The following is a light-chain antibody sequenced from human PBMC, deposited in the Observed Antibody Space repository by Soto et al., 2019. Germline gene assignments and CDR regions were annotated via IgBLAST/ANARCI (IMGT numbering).Light chain of an antibody. CDR3: SSYAGSNIL. CDR2: EVD. Sequence: QSALAQPASVSGSPGQSVTISCTGTSSDVGGYDYVSWYQQHPGKAPKLMIYEVDKRPSGVPDRFSGSKSDNTASLTVSGLQTDDEADYYCSSYAGSNILFGTGTKVTVL. J-gene: IGLJ1*01. V-gene: IGLV2-8*01. CDR1: SSDVGGYDY.